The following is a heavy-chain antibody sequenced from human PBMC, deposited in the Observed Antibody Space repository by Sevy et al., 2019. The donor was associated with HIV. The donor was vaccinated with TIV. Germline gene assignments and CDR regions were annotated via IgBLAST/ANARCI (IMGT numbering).Heavy chain of an antibody. CDR1: GGSVSSPNYY. CDR2: VFSSGKT. J-gene: IGHJ3*01. V-gene: IGHV4-61*02. CDR3: ARRDLRDFRATFDV. Sequence: SETLSLTCAVSGGSVSSPNYYWSWIRQPAGKGLEWIGRVFSSGKTNYNRALKSRVSISLDTSKNQFFLTLNSITDAAAVMYCCARRDLRDFRATFDVWGQGTKVTVSS.